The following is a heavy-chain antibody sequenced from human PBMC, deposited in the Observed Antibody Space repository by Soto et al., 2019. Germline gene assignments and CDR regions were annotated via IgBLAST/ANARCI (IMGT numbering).Heavy chain of an antibody. J-gene: IGHJ6*02. CDR2: ISYDGSNK. D-gene: IGHD4-17*01. CDR1: GFTFISYA. V-gene: IGHV3-30-3*01. CDR3: ASPPPTVTRRYYYYGMDV. Sequence: LRLSCAASGFTFISYAMHWVRQAPGKGLEWVAVISYDGSNKYYADSVKGRFTISRDNSKNTLYLQMNSLRAEDTAVYYCASPPPTVTRRYYYYGMDVWGQGTTVTVSS.